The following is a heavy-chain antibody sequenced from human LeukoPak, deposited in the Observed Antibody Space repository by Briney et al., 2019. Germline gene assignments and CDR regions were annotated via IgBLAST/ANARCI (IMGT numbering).Heavy chain of an antibody. V-gene: IGHV3-48*01. CDR2: ISSSSSTI. D-gene: IGHD3-22*01. CDR1: GFTFSSYS. CDR3: ARGSWGYYDSSGYYLDR. Sequence: GGSLRLSCAASGFTFSSYSMNWVRQAPGKGLEWVSYISSSSSTIYYADSVKGRFTISRDNAKNSLYLQMNSLRAEDTAVYYCARGSWGYYDSSGYYLDRWGQGTLVTVSS. J-gene: IGHJ4*02.